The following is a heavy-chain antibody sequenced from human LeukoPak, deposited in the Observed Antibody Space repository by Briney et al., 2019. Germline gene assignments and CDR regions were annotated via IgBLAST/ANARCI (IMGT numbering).Heavy chain of an antibody. CDR1: GFIVGDYR. V-gene: IGHV3-66*01. CDR3: AREPERRGSIKSFDY. CDR2: IYAGGST. Sequence: GGSLRPSCAASGFIVGDYRMNWVRQAPGKGLEWVSVIYAGGSTYYADSVKGRFIISRDNSKNTLYLQMNNLRFEDTAMYYCAREPERRGSIKSFDYWGQGTLVTVSS. J-gene: IGHJ4*02. D-gene: IGHD3-9*01.